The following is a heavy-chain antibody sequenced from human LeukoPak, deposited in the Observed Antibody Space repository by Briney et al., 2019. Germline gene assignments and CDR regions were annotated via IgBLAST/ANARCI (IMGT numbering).Heavy chain of an antibody. CDR3: ARGAGDGYNWVGYYYYYMDV. Sequence: PSETLSLTCTVSGGSISSSSYYWGWIRQPPGKGLEWIGSIYYSGSTYYNPSLKSRVTISVDTSKNQFSLKLGSVTAADTAVYYCARGAGDGYNWVGYYYYYMDVWGKGTTVTISS. J-gene: IGHJ6*03. CDR1: GGSISSSSYY. D-gene: IGHD5-24*01. V-gene: IGHV4-39*07. CDR2: IYYSGST.